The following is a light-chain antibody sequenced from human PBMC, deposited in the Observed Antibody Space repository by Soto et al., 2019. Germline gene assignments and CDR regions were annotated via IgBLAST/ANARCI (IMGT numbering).Light chain of an antibody. Sequence: DIVMTQSPDSLAVSLGERATIKCKSSQSVLYSSNNKNYFAWYQQKPGQPPKLLFYWASTRESGVPDRFTGSGSGTDFTLTISSLQAEDVAVYYCQQYYSTPFTFGPGTKVDIK. CDR3: QQYYSTPFT. J-gene: IGKJ3*01. CDR2: WAS. CDR1: QSVLYSSNNKNY. V-gene: IGKV4-1*01.